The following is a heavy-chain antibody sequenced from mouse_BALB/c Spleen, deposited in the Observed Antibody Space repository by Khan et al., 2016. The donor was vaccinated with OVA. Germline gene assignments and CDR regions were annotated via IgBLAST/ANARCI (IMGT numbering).Heavy chain of an antibody. CDR2: ILPGSDIT. CDR1: GYTFSSYW. V-gene: IGHV1-9*01. D-gene: IGHD4-1*01. CDR3: ARGAGTTYGMDY. J-gene: IGHJ4*01. Sequence: QVRLQQSGAELMKPGASVKISCKATGYTFSSYWIEWVKQRPGHGLEWIGEILPGSDITNYNEKFKDKATFTAETSSYIAYLQFSSLTFEDSAVYSCARGAGTTYGMDYWGQGTSVTVSS.